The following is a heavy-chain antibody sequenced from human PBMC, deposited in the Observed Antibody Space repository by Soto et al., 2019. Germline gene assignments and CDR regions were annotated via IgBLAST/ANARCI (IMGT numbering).Heavy chain of an antibody. CDR2: IYSGGST. V-gene: IGHV3-53*04. J-gene: IGHJ4*02. CDR1: GFTVSSNY. D-gene: IGHD1-1*01. CDR3: ARSEFELDGFDY. Sequence: GGSLRLSCAASGFTVSSNYMSWVRQAPGKGLEWVSVIYSGGSTYYADSVKGRFTISRHNSKNPLYLQMNSLRAEDTAVYYCARSEFELDGFDYWGQGTLVTVSS.